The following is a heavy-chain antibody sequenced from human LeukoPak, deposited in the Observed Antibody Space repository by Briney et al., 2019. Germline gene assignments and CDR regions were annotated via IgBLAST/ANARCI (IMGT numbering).Heavy chain of an antibody. V-gene: IGHV4-39*07. D-gene: IGHD1-26*01. CDR2: IYYSGST. J-gene: IGHJ4*02. Sequence: SETLSLTCIVSGGSISSGTYYWGWIRQPPGKGLEWIGSIYYSGSTYYNPSLKSRVTISVDTSKNQFSLKVSSVTAADTAMYYCARVIGNYYRGFDCWGQGILVTVSS. CDR1: GGSISSGTYY. CDR3: ARVIGNYYRGFDC.